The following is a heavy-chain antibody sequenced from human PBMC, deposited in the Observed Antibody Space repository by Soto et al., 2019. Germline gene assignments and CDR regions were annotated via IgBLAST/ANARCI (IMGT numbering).Heavy chain of an antibody. Sequence: SETLSLTCTVSGGSINSGGYYWSWIRQHPGKGLEWIGYIYYNGNTYYNPSLKSRVTISVDTSKTQFSLKLGSVTAADTAVYYCARAQTIFGIIIVFDYWGQGTLVTVSS. D-gene: IGHD3-3*01. J-gene: IGHJ4*02. CDR2: IYYNGNT. CDR3: ARAQTIFGIIIVFDY. V-gene: IGHV4-31*03. CDR1: GGSINSGGYY.